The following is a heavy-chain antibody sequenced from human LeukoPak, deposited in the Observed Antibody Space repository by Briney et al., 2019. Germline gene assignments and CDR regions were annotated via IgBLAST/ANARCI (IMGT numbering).Heavy chain of an antibody. CDR3: ARVEGKEVRGVIVYYYYYGMDV. CDR1: GGSFSGYY. CDR2: INHSGST. J-gene: IGHJ6*04. V-gene: IGHV4-34*01. D-gene: IGHD3-10*01. Sequence: SETLSLTCAVYGGSFSGYYWSWIRQPPGKGLEWIGEINHSGSTNYNPSLKSRVTISVDTSKNQFSLKLSSVTAADTAVYYCARVEGKEVRGVIVYYYYYGMDVWGKGTTVTVSS.